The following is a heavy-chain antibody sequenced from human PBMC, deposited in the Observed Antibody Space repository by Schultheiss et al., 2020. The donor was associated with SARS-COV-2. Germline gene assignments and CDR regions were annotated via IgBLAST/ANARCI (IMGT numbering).Heavy chain of an antibody. J-gene: IGHJ4*02. CDR2: IIPIFGTA. V-gene: IGHV1-69*01. CDR1: GGTFSRYA. Sequence: KISCKASGGTFSRYAISWVRQAPGQGLEWMGGIIPIFGTANYAQKFQGRVTITADESTSTAYMELSSLRSEDTAVYYCARDIGDYGDPYYFDCWGQGTLVTVSS. D-gene: IGHD4-17*01. CDR3: ARDIGDYGDPYYFDC.